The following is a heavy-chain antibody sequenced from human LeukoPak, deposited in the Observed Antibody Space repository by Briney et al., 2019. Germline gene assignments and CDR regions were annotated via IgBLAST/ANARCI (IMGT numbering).Heavy chain of an antibody. Sequence: GRSLRLSCEGPGFTFSSYGMHWVRQAPGKGLEWVAAISYDGSNKYYADSVKGRFTISRDNSKNTLYVQMNSLRPEDTAVYYCAKGPNIYGSGTRSWLDPWGQGTLVTVSS. V-gene: IGHV3-30*18. D-gene: IGHD3-10*01. CDR1: GFTFSSYG. CDR2: ISYDGSNK. CDR3: AKGPNIYGSGTRSWLDP. J-gene: IGHJ5*02.